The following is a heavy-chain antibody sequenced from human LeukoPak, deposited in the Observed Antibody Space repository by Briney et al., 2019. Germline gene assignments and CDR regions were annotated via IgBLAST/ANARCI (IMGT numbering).Heavy chain of an antibody. CDR1: GFIFSDYY. V-gene: IGHV3-11*06. Sequence: GGSLRLSCEASGFIFSDYYMSWIRQAPGKGLEWVSYISASSGYTKYADSVKGRFTISRDNAKNSVYLQMNSLRADDTAVYYCARDWSPNWFDPWGQGTPVTVSS. CDR3: ARDWSPNWFDP. J-gene: IGHJ5*02. CDR2: ISASSGYT.